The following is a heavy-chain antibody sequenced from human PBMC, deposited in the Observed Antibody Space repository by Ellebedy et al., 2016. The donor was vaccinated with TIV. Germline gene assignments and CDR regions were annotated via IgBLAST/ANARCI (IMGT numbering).Heavy chain of an antibody. J-gene: IGHJ4*02. CDR3: ARSGGWYTPYDY. D-gene: IGHD6-19*01. CDR1: GASISGYY. V-gene: IGHV4-59*01. CDR2: IYSSGSG. Sequence: MPSETLSLTFNVPGASISGYYWSWIRQPPGKGLEWIGYIYSSGSGEYNTSLKSRVTMSVDTSKSQFSLRLNSVTAADTAVYYCARSGGWYTPYDYWGQGTLVTVSS.